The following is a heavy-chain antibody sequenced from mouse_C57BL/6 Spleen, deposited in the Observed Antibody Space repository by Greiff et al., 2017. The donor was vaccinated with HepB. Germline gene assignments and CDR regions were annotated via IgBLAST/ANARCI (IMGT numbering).Heavy chain of an antibody. D-gene: IGHD1-1*01. V-gene: IGHV1-26*01. CDR3: ARSATVVEGDY. J-gene: IGHJ2*01. CDR1: GYTFTDYY. CDR2: INPNNGGT. Sequence: VQLQQSGPELVKPGASVKISCKASGYTFTDYYMNWVKQSHGKSLEWIGDINPNNGGTSYNQKFKGKATLTVDKSSSTAYMELRSLTSEDSAVYYGARSATVVEGDYWGKGTTLTVSS.